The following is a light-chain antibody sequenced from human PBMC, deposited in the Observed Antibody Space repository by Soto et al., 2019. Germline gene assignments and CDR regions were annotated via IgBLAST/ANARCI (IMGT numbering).Light chain of an antibody. CDR1: QSVTNNY. CDR3: QQYASSRP. J-gene: IGKJ1*01. V-gene: IGKV3-20*01. Sequence: EIMMTQSPATLSLSPGERATLSCRASQSVTNNYSAWFQQKPGQAPRLLMYGASSRATGIPDRFSGSGSGTDFTLTITRLEPEDFAVYYCQQYASSRPFGQGTKVDIK. CDR2: GAS.